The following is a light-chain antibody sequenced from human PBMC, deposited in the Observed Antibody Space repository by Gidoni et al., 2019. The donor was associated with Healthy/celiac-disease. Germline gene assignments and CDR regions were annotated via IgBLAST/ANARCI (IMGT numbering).Light chain of an antibody. V-gene: IGKV3-20*01. CDR1: QGVSSSY. CDR2: GAS. CDR3: QQYGSSPQT. J-gene: IGKJ1*01. Sequence: EIVLTQSPGTLSLSPGERATLHCRASQGVSSSYLAWYQQKPGQAPKLLIYGASSRATDIPDRFSGSGSGTDFTLTISRLEPEDFAVYYCQQYGSSPQTFGQGTKVEIK.